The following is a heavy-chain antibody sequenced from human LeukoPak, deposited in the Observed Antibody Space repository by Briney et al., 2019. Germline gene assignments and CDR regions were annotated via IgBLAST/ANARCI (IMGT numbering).Heavy chain of an antibody. Sequence: GGSLRLSCAASGFTFSSYSMSWVRQAPGRGLEWVSYISSSGSTIYYADSVKGRFTISRDNAKNSLYLQMNSLRAEDTAVYYCARVGSSSSPPLSWGQGTLVTVSS. V-gene: IGHV3-48*04. CDR2: ISSSGSTI. D-gene: IGHD6-6*01. J-gene: IGHJ4*02. CDR1: GFTFSSYS. CDR3: ARVGSSSSPPLS.